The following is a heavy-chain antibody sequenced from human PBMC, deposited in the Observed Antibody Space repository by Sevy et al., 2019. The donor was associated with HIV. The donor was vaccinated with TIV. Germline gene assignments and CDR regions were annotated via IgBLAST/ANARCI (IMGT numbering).Heavy chain of an antibody. D-gene: IGHD6-25*01. CDR3: AREGNRERQTIPLDS. V-gene: IGHV3-48*02. J-gene: IGHJ4*02. Sequence: GGSLRLSCAASGFRFNYHNMNWVRQAPGKGLEWISYISNSGSTTYIADSVRGRFTISRDNAKNSLFLEMDNLKDEDTAVYYCAREGNRERQTIPLDSWGRGIQVTVSS. CDR2: ISNSGSTT. CDR1: GFRFNYHN.